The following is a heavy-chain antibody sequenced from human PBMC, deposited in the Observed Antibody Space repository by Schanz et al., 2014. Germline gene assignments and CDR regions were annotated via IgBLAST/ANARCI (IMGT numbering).Heavy chain of an antibody. J-gene: IGHJ6*02. D-gene: IGHD2-15*01. Sequence: EEQLLQSGGGLVQPGGSLRLSCAASGFIFSNYGMHWVRQAPGKGLEWVSPISASGGSTYYADSVKGRFTISRDNSENTLYLQMNSLSADDTAVFYCAKGMGYCSGGTCYDYYYYGLDVWGQGTTVTVSS. V-gene: IGHV3-23*01. CDR2: ISASGGST. CDR3: AKGMGYCSGGTCYDYYYYGLDV. CDR1: GFIFSNYG.